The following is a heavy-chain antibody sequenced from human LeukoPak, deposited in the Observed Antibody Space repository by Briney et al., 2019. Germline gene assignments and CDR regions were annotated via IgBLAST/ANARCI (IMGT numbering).Heavy chain of an antibody. CDR3: TTMAKY. CDR2: IKSETEGWTT. D-gene: IGHD5-24*01. Sequence: GGSLRLSCAASGFTFSNAWMNWVRQAPGKGLEWVGRIKSETEGWTTDYAAPVKGRFTISRDDSKNTVHLQMSSLKVADTAMYYCTTMAKYWGQGTLVTVSS. V-gene: IGHV3-15*01. CDR1: GFTFSNAW. J-gene: IGHJ4*02.